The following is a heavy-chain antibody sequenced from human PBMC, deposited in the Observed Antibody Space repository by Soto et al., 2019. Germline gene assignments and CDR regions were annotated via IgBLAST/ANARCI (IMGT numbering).Heavy chain of an antibody. Sequence: PGGSLRLSCAASGFSFRIFAMNWVRQAPGKGLEWIANISDSGGSTFYSASVKGRFIISRDNSDDTLYLEMNSLRVEDTAIYYCAKDAYTKYYCYGMDVWGQGTTVTVSS. J-gene: IGHJ6*02. CDR2: ISDSGGST. CDR3: AKDAYTKYYCYGMDV. V-gene: IGHV3-23*01. CDR1: GFSFRIFA. D-gene: IGHD4-4*01.